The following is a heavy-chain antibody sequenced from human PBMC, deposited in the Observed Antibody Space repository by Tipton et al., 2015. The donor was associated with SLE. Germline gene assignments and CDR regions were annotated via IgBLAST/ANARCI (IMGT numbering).Heavy chain of an antibody. CDR1: GGSISSHY. V-gene: IGHV4-59*11. J-gene: IGHJ3*02. Sequence: LRLSCTVSGGSISSHYWSWIRQPPGKGLEWIGYIYYSGSTNYNPSLKSRVTISVDTSKNQFSLKLSSVIAADTAVYYCAKSITIFGVAESAFDIWGQGTMVTVSS. CDR3: AKSITIFGVAESAFDI. D-gene: IGHD3-3*01. CDR2: IYYSGST.